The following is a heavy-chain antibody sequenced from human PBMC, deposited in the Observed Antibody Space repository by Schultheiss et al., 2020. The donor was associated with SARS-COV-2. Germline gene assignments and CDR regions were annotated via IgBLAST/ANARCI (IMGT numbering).Heavy chain of an antibody. V-gene: IGHV1-18*01. CDR1: GYTFTSYG. CDR3: ARYSSSWSESFDY. D-gene: IGHD6-13*01. J-gene: IGHJ4*02. Sequence: GESLKISCKASGYTFTSYGISWVRQAPGQGLEWMGWISAYNGNTNYAQKLQGRVTMTTDTSTSTAYMELRSLRSDDTAVYYCARYSSSWSESFDYWGQGTLVTVSS. CDR2: ISAYNGNT.